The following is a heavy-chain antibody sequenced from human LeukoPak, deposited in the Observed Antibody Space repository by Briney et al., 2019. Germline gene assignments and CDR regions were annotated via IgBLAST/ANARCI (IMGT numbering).Heavy chain of an antibody. D-gene: IGHD2-21*02. J-gene: IGHJ4*02. CDR3: ASPSGHCGGDCYFNY. Sequence: ASVKVSCKASGYTFTSYYMHWVRQAPGQGLEWMGIINPSGGSTSYAQKFQGRVTMTRDTSTSTVYMELSSLRSEDTAVYYCASPSGHCGGDCYFNYWGQGTLVTVSS. V-gene: IGHV1-46*01. CDR2: INPSGGST. CDR1: GYTFTSYY.